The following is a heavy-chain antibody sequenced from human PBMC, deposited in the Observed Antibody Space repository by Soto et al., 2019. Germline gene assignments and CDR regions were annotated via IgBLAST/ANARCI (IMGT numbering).Heavy chain of an antibody. V-gene: IGHV3-7*03. CDR1: GLTFSTTW. Sequence: EVQLLESGGGLVQPGGSLRLSCADSGLTFSTTWMTWVRQAPGKGLEWLASINQDGSATYYVDSVMGRFTITRDNAKNSLNLQRNSLRAEDSATYYCARDRGPNNLDCWGQGTLVTVSS. D-gene: IGHD1-1*01. J-gene: IGHJ4*02. CDR3: ARDRGPNNLDC. CDR2: INQDGSAT.